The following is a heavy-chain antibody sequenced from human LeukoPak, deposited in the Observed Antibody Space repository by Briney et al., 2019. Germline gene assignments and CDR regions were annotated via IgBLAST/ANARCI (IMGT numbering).Heavy chain of an antibody. CDR2: ISSSSSTI. CDR3: ARLCVTPLHIERIDP. D-gene: IGHD5-12*01. CDR1: GFTFSNYN. Sequence: GGSLRLSCAASGFTFSNYNMNWVRQAPGKGLEWVSYISSSSSTIYYADSVKGRFTISRDNAKNSLYLQMNSLSAEDTAVYYCARLCVTPLHIERIDPWGQGTLVTVSS. J-gene: IGHJ5*02. V-gene: IGHV3-48*01.